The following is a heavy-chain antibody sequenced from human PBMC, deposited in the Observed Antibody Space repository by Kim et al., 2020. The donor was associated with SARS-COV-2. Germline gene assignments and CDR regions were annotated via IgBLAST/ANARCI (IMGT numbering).Heavy chain of an antibody. Sequence: VKGRFTISRDNSKNTLYLQMNSLRAEDTAVYYCAKKGNYYGSGSYRFDCWGQGTLVSVSS. V-gene: IGHV3-23*01. J-gene: IGHJ4*02. CDR3: AKKGNYYGSGSYRFDC. D-gene: IGHD3-10*01.